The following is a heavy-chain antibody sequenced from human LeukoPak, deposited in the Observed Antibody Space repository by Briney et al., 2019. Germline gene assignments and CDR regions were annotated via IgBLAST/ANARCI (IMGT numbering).Heavy chain of an antibody. CDR2: ISPYSGGT. CDR3: ARVEITVISLGFDC. Sequence: ASVKVSCKASGGTFSSYAISWVRQAPGQGLEWMGRISPYSGGTKYTQKFQGRVTMTRDTSISTAYMELSSLRSDDTAVYYCARVEITVISLGFDCWGQGTLVTVSS. CDR1: GGTFSSYA. D-gene: IGHD4-17*01. J-gene: IGHJ4*02. V-gene: IGHV1-2*06.